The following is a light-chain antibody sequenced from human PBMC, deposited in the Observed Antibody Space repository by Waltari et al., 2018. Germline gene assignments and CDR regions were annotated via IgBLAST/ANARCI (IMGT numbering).Light chain of an antibody. CDR3: ATWDNSLREFV. CDR1: NSNIGRYF. CDR2: DTN. Sequence: QSVLTQPPSVSAAPGQGVTISCSGDNSNIGRYFVSWYQQLPRAAPKLLIFDTNKRPSGIPDRISASKSGTSATLDITGLQTGDEADYYCATWDNSLREFVFGGGTELTVL. J-gene: IGLJ2*01. V-gene: IGLV1-51*01.